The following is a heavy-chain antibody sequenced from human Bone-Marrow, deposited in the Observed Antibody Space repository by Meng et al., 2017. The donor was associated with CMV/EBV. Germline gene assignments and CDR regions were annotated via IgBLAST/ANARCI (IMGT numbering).Heavy chain of an antibody. V-gene: IGHV1-69*05. CDR1: GGTFSSYA. CDR2: IIPIFGTA. Sequence: SVKVSCKASGGTFSSYAISWVRQAPGQGLEWMGGIIPIFGTANYAQKFQGRVTITTDESTSTAYMELSSLRSEDTAVYYCASTARYCSSTSCYLGYWGPGPLVTCSS. D-gene: IGHD2-2*01. CDR3: ASTARYCSSTSCYLGY. J-gene: IGHJ4*02.